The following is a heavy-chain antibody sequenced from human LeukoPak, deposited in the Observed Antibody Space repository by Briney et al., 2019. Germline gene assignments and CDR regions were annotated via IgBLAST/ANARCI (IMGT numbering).Heavy chain of an antibody. D-gene: IGHD6-19*01. V-gene: IGHV1-8*01. CDR1: GYTFTSYD. Sequence: ASVKVSCKASGYTFTSYDINWVRQATGQGLEWLGWMNPNSGNTSYAQKSQGTVTMTRNTSISTAYMELSSLRSEDTAVYYCARKRPPDSSGWGNWFDTWGQGTLVTVSS. CDR3: ARKRPPDSSGWGNWFDT. CDR2: MNPNSGNT. J-gene: IGHJ5*02.